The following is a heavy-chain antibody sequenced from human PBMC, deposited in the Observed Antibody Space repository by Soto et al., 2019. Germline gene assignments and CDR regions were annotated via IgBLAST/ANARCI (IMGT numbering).Heavy chain of an antibody. CDR2: IIPIFGTA. J-gene: IGHJ4*02. CDR1: GYTFTSYY. V-gene: IGHV1-69*13. CDR3: ARDTARGEWLLNYFDY. D-gene: IGHD3-3*01. Sequence: ASVKVSCKASGYTFTSYYMHWVRQAPGQGLEWMGGIIPIFGTANYAQKFQGRVTITADESTSTAYMELSSLRSEDTAVYYCARDTARGEWLLNYFDYWGQGTLVTVSS.